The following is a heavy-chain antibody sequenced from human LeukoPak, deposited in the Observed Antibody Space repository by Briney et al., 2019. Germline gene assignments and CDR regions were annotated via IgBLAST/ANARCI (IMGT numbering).Heavy chain of an antibody. CDR2: LSGSGHST. CDR3: ARRGYYDSSGYFDY. Sequence: GGSLRLSCAASGFTFSNYAMSWVRQAPGKGLEWVSGLSGSGHSTYYADPVKGRFTISRDNSKNTLYLQMNSLRAEDTAVYYCARRGYYDSSGYFDYWGQGTLVTVSS. CDR1: GFTFSNYA. D-gene: IGHD3-22*01. V-gene: IGHV3-23*01. J-gene: IGHJ4*02.